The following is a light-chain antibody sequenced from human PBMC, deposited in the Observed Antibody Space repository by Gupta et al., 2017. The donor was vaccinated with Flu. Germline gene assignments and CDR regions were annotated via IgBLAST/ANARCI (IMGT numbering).Light chain of an antibody. Sequence: KVTISCSGSSSNIGNNYVSWYQQIPGPAPKLLIYESNRRPSGIPDRFSGSKSDTSATLGITGLQTGDEADYYCGTWDSSLSAWVFGGGTKLTVL. V-gene: IGLV1-51*02. CDR2: ESN. CDR1: SSNIGNNY. J-gene: IGLJ3*02. CDR3: GTWDSSLSAWV.